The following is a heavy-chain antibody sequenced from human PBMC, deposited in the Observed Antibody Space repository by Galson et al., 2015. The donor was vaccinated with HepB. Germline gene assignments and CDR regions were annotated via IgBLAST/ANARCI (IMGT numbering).Heavy chain of an antibody. J-gene: IGHJ4*02. D-gene: IGHD3-10*01. CDR1: GGSISSSSYY. CDR3: ASLVKAYQFSITMVRGVIMGEFDY. Sequence: DTLSLTCTVSGGSISSSSYYWGWIRQPPGKGLEWIGSIYYSGSTYYNPSLKSRVTISVDTSKNQFSLKLSSVTAADTAVYYCASLVKAYQFSITMVRGVIMGEFDYWGQGTLVTVSS. CDR2: IYYSGST. V-gene: IGHV4-39*01.